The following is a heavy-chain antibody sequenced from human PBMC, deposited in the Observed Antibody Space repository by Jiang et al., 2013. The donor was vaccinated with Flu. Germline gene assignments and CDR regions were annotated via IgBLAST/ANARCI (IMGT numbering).Heavy chain of an antibody. CDR3: ARSGYDIGPGGY. V-gene: IGHV4-38-2*02. D-gene: IGHD5-12*01. CDR2: ISHMGGT. J-gene: IGHJ4*02. CDR1: GYSISTNYF. Sequence: PSETLSLTCSVSGYSISTNYFWGWIRQPPGKGLEWIGSISHMGGTYYNSSLMSRVTISADRSKNQFSLKLRSVTAADTAIYYCARSGYDIGPGGYWGQGTLVTVSS.